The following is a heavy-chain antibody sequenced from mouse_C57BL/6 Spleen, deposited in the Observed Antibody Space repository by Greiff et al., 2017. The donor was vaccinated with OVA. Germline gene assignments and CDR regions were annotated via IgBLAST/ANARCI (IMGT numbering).Heavy chain of an antibody. V-gene: IGHV1-64*01. D-gene: IGHD2-1*01. CDR1: GYTFTSYW. CDR2: IHPNSGST. CDR3: AREGGYGNYRFFDY. Sequence: QVQLQQPGAELVKPGASVKLSCKASGYTFTSYWMHWVKQRPGQGLEWIGMIHPNSGSTNYNEKFKSKATLTVDKSSSTAYMQLSSLTSEDSAVYYCAREGGYGNYRFFDYWGQGTTLTVSS. J-gene: IGHJ2*01.